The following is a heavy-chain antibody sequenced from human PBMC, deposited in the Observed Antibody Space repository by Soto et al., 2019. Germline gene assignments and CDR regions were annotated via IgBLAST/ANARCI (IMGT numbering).Heavy chain of an antibody. Sequence: SETLSLTCTVSGGSISSYYWSWIRQPPGKGLEWIGYIYYSGSTNYNPSLKSRVTISVDTSKNQFSLKLSSVTAADTAVYYCASLGSPFDPWGQGTLVTVSS. V-gene: IGHV4-59*08. CDR1: GGSISSYY. CDR3: ASLGSPFDP. CDR2: IYYSGST. D-gene: IGHD6-25*01. J-gene: IGHJ5*02.